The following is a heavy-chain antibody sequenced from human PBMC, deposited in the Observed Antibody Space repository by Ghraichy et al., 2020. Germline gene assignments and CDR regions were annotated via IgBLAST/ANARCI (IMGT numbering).Heavy chain of an antibody. CDR1: GFTFSGSA. D-gene: IGHD2-15*01. Sequence: GGSLRLSCAASGFTFSGSAMHWVRQASGKGLEWVGRIRSKANSYATAYAASVKGRFTISRDDSKNTAYLQMNSLKTEDTAVYYCTRRVVVAAPFDYWGQGTLVTVSS. V-gene: IGHV3-73*01. CDR3: TRRVVVAAPFDY. CDR2: IRSKANSYAT. J-gene: IGHJ4*02.